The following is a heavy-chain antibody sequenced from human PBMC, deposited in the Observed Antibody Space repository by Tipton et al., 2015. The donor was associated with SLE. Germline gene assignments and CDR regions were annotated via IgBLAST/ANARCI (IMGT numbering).Heavy chain of an antibody. V-gene: IGHV3-9*01. Sequence: SLRLSCAASGFTFDDYAMHWVRQAPGKGLEWVSGISWNSGSIGYADSVKGRFTISRDNAKNTLYLQMNSLRAEDTAVYYCAKEKGIAAAGLNYWGQGTLVTVSS. CDR3: AKEKGIAAAGLNY. CDR2: ISWNSGSI. CDR1: GFTFDDYA. J-gene: IGHJ4*02. D-gene: IGHD6-13*01.